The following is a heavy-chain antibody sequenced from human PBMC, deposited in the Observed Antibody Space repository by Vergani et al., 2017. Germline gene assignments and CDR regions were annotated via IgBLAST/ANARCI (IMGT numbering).Heavy chain of an antibody. D-gene: IGHD2-15*01. J-gene: IGHJ5*02. Sequence: QVQLVQSGSELKKPGASVKVFCKASGYTFTSYAMNWVRQAPGQGLEWMGWINTYTGNPTYAQGFTGRFVFSLDTSVSTTYLQISSLKAEDTAVYYCARGVVVTATPEWWFDPWGQGTLVTVSS. CDR2: INTYTGNP. CDR1: GYTFTSYA. V-gene: IGHV7-4-1*02. CDR3: ARGVVVTATPEWWFDP.